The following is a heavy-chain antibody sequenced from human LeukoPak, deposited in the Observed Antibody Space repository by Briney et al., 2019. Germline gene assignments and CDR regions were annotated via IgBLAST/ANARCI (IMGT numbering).Heavy chain of an antibody. CDR3: ARFRRTLVYSNYDNWFDP. V-gene: IGHV4-59*12. J-gene: IGHJ5*02. CDR1: GGSISSYY. CDR2: IYYSGST. Sequence: SETLSLTCTVSGGSISSYYWSWIRQPPGEGLEWIGYIYYSGSTNYNPSLKSRVTISVDTSKNQFSLKLSSVTAADTAVYYCARFRRTLVYSNYDNWFDPWGQGTLVTVSS. D-gene: IGHD4-11*01.